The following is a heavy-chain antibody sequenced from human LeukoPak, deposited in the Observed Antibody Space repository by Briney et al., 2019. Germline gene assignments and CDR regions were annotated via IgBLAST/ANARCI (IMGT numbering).Heavy chain of an antibody. V-gene: IGHV1-46*01. CDR3: ATIVGSTTPY. Sequence: ASVKVSCKASGYTFTSNYVHWVRQAPGQGLEWMGIINPSGGSTSYAQKFQGRVTMTRDMSTSTLYMDLSSLRSEDTAVYYCATIVGSTTPYWGQGTLVTVSS. J-gene: IGHJ4*02. CDR2: INPSGGST. D-gene: IGHD1-26*01. CDR1: GYTFTSNY.